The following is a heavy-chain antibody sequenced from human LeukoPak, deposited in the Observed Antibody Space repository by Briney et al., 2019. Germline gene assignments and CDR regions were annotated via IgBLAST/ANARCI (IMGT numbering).Heavy chain of an antibody. CDR2: ISSSGSTR. V-gene: IGHV3-48*03. Sequence: GSLRLSCAASGFTFRIYDMNWDRQAPGKGLEWVSYISSSGSTRSYADSVQGRFTISRDNAKNSLSLQMNSLRAEDTAVYYCARVAWRAFDIWGQGTMVTVSS. CDR1: GFTFRIYD. J-gene: IGHJ3*02. CDR3: ARVAWRAFDI. D-gene: IGHD5-12*01.